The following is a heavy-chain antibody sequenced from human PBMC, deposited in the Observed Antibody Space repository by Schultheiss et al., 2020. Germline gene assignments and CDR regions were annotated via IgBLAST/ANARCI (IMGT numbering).Heavy chain of an antibody. D-gene: IGHD6-13*01. CDR1: GGSISSYY. CDR2: IYYSGST. Sequence: SETLSLTCTVSGGSISSYYWSWIRQPPGKGLEWIGYIYYSGSTNYNPSLKSRVTISVDTSKNQFSLKLSSVTAADTAVYYCARDLSSSWYLDYWGLGTLVTVSS. CDR3: ARDLSSSWYLDY. V-gene: IGHV4-59*12. J-gene: IGHJ4*02.